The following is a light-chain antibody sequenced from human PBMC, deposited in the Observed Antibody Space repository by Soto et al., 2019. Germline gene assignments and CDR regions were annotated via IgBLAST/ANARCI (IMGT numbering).Light chain of an antibody. CDR2: GAS. J-gene: IGKJ5*01. CDR3: QQHNGWPLT. V-gene: IGKV3-15*01. CDR1: QSAGTN. Sequence: EIVMTQSPATLSVSPGERATLSCRASQSAGTNLAWYQQKPGQAPRLLIYGASNRAAGTPARFSGSGSGTEFTLTISSLQSEALAVYYCQQHNGWPLTFGQGTRLDIK.